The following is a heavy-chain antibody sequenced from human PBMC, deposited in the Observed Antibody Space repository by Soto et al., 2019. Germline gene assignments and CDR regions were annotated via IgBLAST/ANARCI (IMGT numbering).Heavy chain of an antibody. V-gene: IGHV3-30-3*01. Sequence: QVQLVESGGGVVQPGRSLRLSCAASGFTFSSYAMHWVRQAPGKGLEWVAVISYNGRNKYYADSVKGRFTISRDNSKNTLYLQMNSLRAEDTAMYYCARELEGVLGVWDQGTLVTVSS. D-gene: IGHD3-16*01. J-gene: IGHJ4*02. CDR3: ARELEGVLGV. CDR2: ISYNGRNK. CDR1: GFTFSSYA.